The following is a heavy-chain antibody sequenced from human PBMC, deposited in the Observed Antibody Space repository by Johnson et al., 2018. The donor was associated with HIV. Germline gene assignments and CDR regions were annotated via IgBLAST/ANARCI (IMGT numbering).Heavy chain of an antibody. V-gene: IGHV3-7*01. J-gene: IGHJ3*02. D-gene: IGHD7-27*01. CDR1: GFTFSDYY. CDR3: ALNWGAEGAFDI. CDR2: IKLDGSEK. Sequence: VQLVESGGGLVQPGGSLRLSCAASGFTFSDYYMSWIRQAPGKGLEWVTNIKLDGSEKYYVDSVRGRFTISRDNAKNSLYLQMNSLRAEDTAVYYCALNWGAEGAFDIWGQGTMVTVSS.